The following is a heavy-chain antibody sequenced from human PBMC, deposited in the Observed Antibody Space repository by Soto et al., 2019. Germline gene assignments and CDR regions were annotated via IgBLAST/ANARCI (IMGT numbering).Heavy chain of an antibody. D-gene: IGHD2-2*02. CDR2: IYYSGST. CDR3: ASPDIVVVPAAIIKQQLPSYFDY. Sequence: PSETLSLTCTVSGGSISSSSYYWGWIRQPPGKGLEWIGSIYYSGSTYYNPSLKSRVTISVDTSKNQFSLKLSSVTAADTAVYYCASPDIVVVPAAIIKQQLPSYFDYWGQGTLVTVSS. V-gene: IGHV4-39*01. J-gene: IGHJ4*02. CDR1: GGSISSSSYY.